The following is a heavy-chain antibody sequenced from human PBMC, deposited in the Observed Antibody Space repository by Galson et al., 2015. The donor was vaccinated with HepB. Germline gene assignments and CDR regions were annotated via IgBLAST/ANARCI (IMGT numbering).Heavy chain of an antibody. CDR1: GYRFNTYG. Sequence: SVKVSCKASGYRFNTYGISWVRQAPGQGLEWMGWISVRNGDTKFAQNLEDRITMTTDSSTNTAYMEFRRLTSDDTAIYYCAREGVYGDYVGFAQFFGVDVWGQGTTVIVSS. D-gene: IGHD2-21*02. V-gene: IGHV1-18*01. CDR3: AREGVYGDYVGFAQFFGVDV. J-gene: IGHJ6*02. CDR2: ISVRNGDT.